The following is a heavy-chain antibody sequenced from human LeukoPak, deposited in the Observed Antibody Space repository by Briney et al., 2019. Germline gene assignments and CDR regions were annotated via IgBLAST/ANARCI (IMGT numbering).Heavy chain of an antibody. Sequence: ASVKVSCKASGYTFTDYYLHWLRQDPGQGLEWVGWINPNSAGTEYAQEFQGRVTMTRDTSNSTAYMELSRLRPDDTAGYYCARAAWSATSKFDSWGQGTRVTVSS. CDR1: GYTFTDYY. CDR3: ARAAWSATSKFDS. CDR2: INPNSAGT. J-gene: IGHJ5*01. D-gene: IGHD6-13*01. V-gene: IGHV1-2*02.